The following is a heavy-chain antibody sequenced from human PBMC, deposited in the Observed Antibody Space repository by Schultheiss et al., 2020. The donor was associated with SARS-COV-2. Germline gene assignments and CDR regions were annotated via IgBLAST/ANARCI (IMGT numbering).Heavy chain of an antibody. CDR3: ARYTALAARLDWYFDL. Sequence: SETLSLTCTVSGGSISSGGYYWSWIRQHPGKGLEWIGYNYYSGSTYYNPSLKSRVTISVDTSKNQFSLKLSSVTAADTAVYYCARYTALAARLDWYFDLWGRGTLVTVSS. J-gene: IGHJ2*01. CDR2: NYYSGST. V-gene: IGHV4-31*03. CDR1: GGSISSGGYY. D-gene: IGHD6-6*01.